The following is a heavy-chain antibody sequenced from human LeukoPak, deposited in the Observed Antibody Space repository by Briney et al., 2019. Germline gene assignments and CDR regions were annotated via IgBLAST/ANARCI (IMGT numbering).Heavy chain of an antibody. CDR1: GGTFNSYA. J-gene: IGHJ4*02. D-gene: IGHD2-21*02. Sequence: KVSCKASGGTFNSYAISWVRPDPGQGIEWMGRIIPIFGTANYAQKFQGRVTITTDESTSTAYMELSSLRSEDTAVYYCASDKTFYCGGDCYPNWGQGTLVTVSS. V-gene: IGHV1-69*05. CDR3: ASDKTFYCGGDCYPN. CDR2: IIPIFGTA.